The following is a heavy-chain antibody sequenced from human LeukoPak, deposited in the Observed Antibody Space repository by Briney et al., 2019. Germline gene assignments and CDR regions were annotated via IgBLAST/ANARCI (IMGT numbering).Heavy chain of an antibody. CDR3: ATLAPTRYSSGWYLSRFDC. D-gene: IGHD6-19*01. J-gene: IGHJ4*02. CDR2: IKPSGVGST. V-gene: IGHV1-46*01. CDR1: GYTFTSYY. Sequence: GASVKVSCKASGYTFTSYYIHWVRQAPGQGLEWMGIIKPSGVGSTTYAQRFQGRVTTTEDTSTDTAYMELSSLRSEDTAMYYCATLAPTRYSSGWYLSRFDCWGQGTLVTVSS.